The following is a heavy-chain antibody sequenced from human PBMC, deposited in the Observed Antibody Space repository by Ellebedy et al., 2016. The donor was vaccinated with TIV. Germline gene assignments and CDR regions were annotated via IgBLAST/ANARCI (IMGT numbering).Heavy chain of an antibody. Sequence: GGSLRLXCKGSGYSFTSYWIGWVRQMPGKGLEWMGIIYPGDSDTRYSPSFQGQVTISADKSISTAYLQWSSLKASDTAMYYCARDYDILTGTDYWGQGTLVTVSS. CDR2: IYPGDSDT. J-gene: IGHJ4*02. V-gene: IGHV5-51*01. D-gene: IGHD3-9*01. CDR3: ARDYDILTGTDY. CDR1: GYSFTSYW.